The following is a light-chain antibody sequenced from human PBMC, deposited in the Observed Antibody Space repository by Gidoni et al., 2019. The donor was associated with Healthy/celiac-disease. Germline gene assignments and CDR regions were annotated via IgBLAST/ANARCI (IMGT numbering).Light chain of an antibody. J-gene: IGKJ4*01. Sequence: DIAMTQSPLSLSVTPGQPASSSCKSSQCLLHSNGKTYLYWYLQKPGQPPQLLIYEVSNRFSGVADRFRGRGSRTDFTLKSSRVEAEDVGVYYCMQSIQLPLTFGGGTKVEIK. V-gene: IGKV2D-29*01. CDR2: EVS. CDR3: MQSIQLPLT. CDR1: QCLLHSNGKTY.